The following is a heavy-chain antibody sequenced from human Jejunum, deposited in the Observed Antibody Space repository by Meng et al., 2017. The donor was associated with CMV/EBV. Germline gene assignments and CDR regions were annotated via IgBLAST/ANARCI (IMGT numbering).Heavy chain of an antibody. V-gene: IGHV4-39*07. CDR3: VKDSPDDYYGMDV. CDR1: GGSIGSGNNC. Sequence: SGGSIGSGNNCWGWIRQPPGKGLEWIGCMYYGDRIYYNPSLKSRVTISADTSKNQFSLNLTSMTAADTAVYYCVKDSPDDYYGMDVWGQGTTVTVSS. J-gene: IGHJ6*02. CDR2: MYYGDRI.